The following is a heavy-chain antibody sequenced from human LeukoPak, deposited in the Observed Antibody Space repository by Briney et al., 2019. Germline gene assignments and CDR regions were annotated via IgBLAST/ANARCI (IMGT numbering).Heavy chain of an antibody. CDR2: ISWNSGRI. D-gene: IGHD1-26*01. CDR1: GFTFDDYA. V-gene: IGHV3-9*01. Sequence: GGSLRLSCAASGFTFDDYAMPWVRQAPGKGLEGVSGISWNSGRIGYADSVKGRFTISRDSAKKSLYLQMNSLRTEDTAFYYCAKGYGGDLLYYFDYWGQGTLVTVSS. J-gene: IGHJ4*02. CDR3: AKGYGGDLLYYFDY.